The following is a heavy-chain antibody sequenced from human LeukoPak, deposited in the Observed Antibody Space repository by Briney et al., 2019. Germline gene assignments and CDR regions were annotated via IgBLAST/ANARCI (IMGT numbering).Heavy chain of an antibody. J-gene: IGHJ6*03. CDR1: GASISSYY. CDR3: ARDSSSGWYDYYYMDV. V-gene: IGHV4-59*12. Sequence: SETLSLTCTVSGASISSYYWSWIRQPPGKGLEWIGYIYYSGGTTYNPSPKSRVTIPVDTSRNQFSLKLSSVTAADTAVYYCARDSSSGWYDYYYMDVWGKGTTVTVSS. D-gene: IGHD6-19*01. CDR2: IYYSGGT.